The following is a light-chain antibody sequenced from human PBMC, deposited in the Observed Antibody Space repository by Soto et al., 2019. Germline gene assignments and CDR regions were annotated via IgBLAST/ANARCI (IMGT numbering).Light chain of an antibody. CDR2: DVA. Sequence: QSALTQPASVSDSPGQSITISCTGTRSDVGGSNFVSWYQQHPGKPPKLIIYDVANRPSVVSNRFSGSKSGSTASLIISRLQTEYESDYYCVSYTSSTTYVFGTGTKLTVL. CDR3: VSYTSSTTYV. V-gene: IGLV2-14*03. J-gene: IGLJ1*01. CDR1: RSDVGGSNF.